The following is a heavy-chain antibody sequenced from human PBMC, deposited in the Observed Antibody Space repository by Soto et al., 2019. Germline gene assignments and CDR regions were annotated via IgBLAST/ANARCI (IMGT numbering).Heavy chain of an antibody. CDR3: ARTSYYDSSGYYGMHV. D-gene: IGHD3-22*01. Sequence: QVQLQESGPGLVKPSGTLSLTCAVSAGSISSRNWWTWVRQSPGKGLEWIGEIHHSGSTNYNPSLKSRVTISVDNSKNQFSLKLTSVTAADTAVYYCARTSYYDSSGYYGMHVWGQGTTVTVSS. J-gene: IGHJ6*02. V-gene: IGHV4-4*02. CDR1: AGSISSRNW. CDR2: IHHSGST.